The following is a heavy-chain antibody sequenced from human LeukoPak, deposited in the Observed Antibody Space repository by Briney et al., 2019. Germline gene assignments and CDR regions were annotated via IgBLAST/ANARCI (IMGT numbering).Heavy chain of an antibody. CDR2: IIPIFGTA. J-gene: IGHJ4*02. V-gene: IGHV1-69*05. CDR1: GYTFTSYG. CDR3: ASGSSGGLDY. Sequence: GASVKVSCKASGYTFTSYGISWVRQAPGQGLEWMGRIIPIFGTANYAQKFQGRVTITTDESTSTAYMELSSLRSEDTAVYYCASGSSGGLDYWGQGTLVTVSS. D-gene: IGHD2-15*01.